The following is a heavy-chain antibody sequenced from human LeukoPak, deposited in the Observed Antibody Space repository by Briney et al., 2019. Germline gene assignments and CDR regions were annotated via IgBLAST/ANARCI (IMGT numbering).Heavy chain of an antibody. J-gene: IGHJ6*02. CDR1: GSTFTSYD. V-gene: IGHV1-8*01. D-gene: IGHD6-6*01. CDR3: ARKSIAARPRANYYGMDV. Sequence: ASVKVSCKASGSTFTSYDINWVRQATGQGLEWMGWMNPNSGNTGYAQKFQGRVTMTRNTSISTAYMELSSLRSEDTAVYYCARKSIAARPRANYYGMDVWGQGTTVTVSS. CDR2: MNPNSGNT.